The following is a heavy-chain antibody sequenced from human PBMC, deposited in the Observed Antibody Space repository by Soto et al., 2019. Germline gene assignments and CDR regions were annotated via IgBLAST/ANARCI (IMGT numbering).Heavy chain of an antibody. CDR1: GFTFNKYG. CDR2: IWYDGSND. Sequence: QVQLVESGGGVVQPGRSLRLSCEGSGFTFNKYGMHWVRQAPGKGLEWVAIIWYDGSNDFYADSVKGRFTISKDNSKNKVYLEMDSPRVEDTGIYYCARAGVENWLDPWGQGTLVTVSS. CDR3: ARAGVENWLDP. J-gene: IGHJ5*02. D-gene: IGHD3-10*01. V-gene: IGHV3-33*01.